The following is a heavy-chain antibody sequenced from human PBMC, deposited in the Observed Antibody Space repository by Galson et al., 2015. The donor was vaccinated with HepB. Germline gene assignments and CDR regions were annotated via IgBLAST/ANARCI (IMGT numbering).Heavy chain of an antibody. V-gene: IGHV3-30*18. CDR3: AKERVVPAAIPLEY. CDR2: VSNDGNNE. J-gene: IGHJ4*02. CDR1: GFTFRNYG. Sequence: SLRLSCAASGFTFRNYGMYWVRQAPGKGLEWVATVSNDGNNEYYANSVKGRFTISRDNSNNAVYLQMNSLRTEDTAVYFCAKERVVPAAIPLEYWGQGTQVIVSS. D-gene: IGHD2-2*01.